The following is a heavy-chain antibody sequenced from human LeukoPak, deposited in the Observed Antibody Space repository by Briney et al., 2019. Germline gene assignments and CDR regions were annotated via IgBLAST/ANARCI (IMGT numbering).Heavy chain of an antibody. D-gene: IGHD5-24*01. CDR1: GFTFSNYG. Sequence: GGSLRLSCVSSGFTFSNYGMHWVRQAPGKGLEWVALIWHDGSNKYYADSMRGRVTISRDNSKNTLYLQMNSLTAEDTAVYFCAKDGDAYIEYYYYYMDVWGKGTTVTVSS. CDR2: IWHDGSNK. CDR3: AKDGDAYIEYYYYYMDV. J-gene: IGHJ6*03. V-gene: IGHV3-33*06.